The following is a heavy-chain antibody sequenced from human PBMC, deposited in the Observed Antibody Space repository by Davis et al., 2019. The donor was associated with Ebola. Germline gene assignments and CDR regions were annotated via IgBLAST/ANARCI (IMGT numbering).Heavy chain of an antibody. CDR3: ARSTWMGATPLDY. J-gene: IGHJ4*02. CDR2: ISHDGINK. CDR1: GFNFRTYA. D-gene: IGHD1-26*01. Sequence: GESLKISCVASGFNFRTYAIHWVRQAPGTGLKWVAVISHDGINKYYADSVKGRFTVSRDTSKNTVYLEMNGLRPEDTAQYYCARSTWMGATPLDYWGQGTLLTVSS. V-gene: IGHV3-30-3*01.